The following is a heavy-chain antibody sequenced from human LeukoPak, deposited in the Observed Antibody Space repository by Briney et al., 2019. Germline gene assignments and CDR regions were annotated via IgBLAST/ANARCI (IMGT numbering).Heavy chain of an antibody. CDR2: ISAYNGNT. Sequence: GASVNVSCKASGYTFTSYGISWVRQAPGQGLEWMGWISAYNGNTNYAQKLQGRVTMTTDTSTSTAYMELRSLRSDDTAVYYCAREVAGTRADAFDIWGQGTMVTVSS. D-gene: IGHD6-19*01. J-gene: IGHJ3*02. V-gene: IGHV1-18*01. CDR1: GYTFTSYG. CDR3: AREVAGTRADAFDI.